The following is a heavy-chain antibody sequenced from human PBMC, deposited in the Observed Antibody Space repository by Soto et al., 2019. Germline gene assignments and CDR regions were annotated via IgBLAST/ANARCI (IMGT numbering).Heavy chain of an antibody. V-gene: IGHV3-9*01. CDR1: GFTFDGYA. CDR3: SRSSHGAFDI. D-gene: IGHD6-6*01. Sequence: GGSLRVSCAASGFTFDGYALHWVWQAPGKGLEWVSGISWNSGSIAYEDSVKGRFTMSRENAKNSLYLQMNSLRAEDTALYYCSRSSHGAFDIWGQGTMVTVSS. J-gene: IGHJ3*02. CDR2: ISWNSGSI.